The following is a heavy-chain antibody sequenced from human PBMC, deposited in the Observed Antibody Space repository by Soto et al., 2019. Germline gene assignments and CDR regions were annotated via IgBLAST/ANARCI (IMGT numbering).Heavy chain of an antibody. CDR2: ISAYNGNT. CDR3: ARGLHDYGDYVGYDWFDP. Sequence: ASVKVSCKASGYTFTSHGISWVRQAPGQGLEWMGWISAYNGNTNYAQKLQGRVTMTTDTSTSTAYMELRSLRSDDTAVYYCARGLHDYGDYVGYDWFDPWGQGTLVTVSS. D-gene: IGHD4-17*01. CDR1: GYTFTSHG. V-gene: IGHV1-18*01. J-gene: IGHJ5*02.